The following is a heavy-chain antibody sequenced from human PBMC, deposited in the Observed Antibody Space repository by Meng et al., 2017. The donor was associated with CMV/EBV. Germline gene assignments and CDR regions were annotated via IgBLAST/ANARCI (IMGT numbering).Heavy chain of an antibody. CDR1: GYSISSGYY. D-gene: IGHD3-16*02. V-gene: IGHV4-38-2*02. CDR2: IYHSGST. CDR3: ARGPYYVWGSYRAFDY. J-gene: IGHJ4*02. Sequence: SETLSLTCTVSGYSISSGYYWGWIRQPPGKGLEWIGSIYHSGSTYYNPSLKSRVTISVDTSKNQFSLKLSSVTAADTAVYYCARGPYYVWGSYRAFDYWGQGTLVTVSS.